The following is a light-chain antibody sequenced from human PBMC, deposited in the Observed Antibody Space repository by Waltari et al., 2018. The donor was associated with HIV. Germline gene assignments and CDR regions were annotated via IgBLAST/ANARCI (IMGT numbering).Light chain of an antibody. CDR1: SSNIGNNY. CDR3: GTWDSSLNAWV. Sequence: QSVLTQPPSVSAAPGQKVTISCSGSSSNIGNNYVSWYQQLPRTAPKLLIYDNNKRPSGIPDRFSGAKSGTSATLGITGLQTGDEADYYCGTWDSSLNAWVFGGGTKLTVL. V-gene: IGLV1-51*01. J-gene: IGLJ3*02. CDR2: DNN.